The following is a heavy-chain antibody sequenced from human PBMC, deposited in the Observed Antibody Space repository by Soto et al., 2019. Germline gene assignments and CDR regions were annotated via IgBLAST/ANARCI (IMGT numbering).Heavy chain of an antibody. J-gene: IGHJ5*01. CDR3: ARAHEVAWFDS. V-gene: IGHV3-21*06. D-gene: IGHD2-15*01. Sequence: GSLRLSCTASGFSFSSYTMNWVRQAPGKGLQWVTSITNRGTHTYSADSVKGRFTISRDNDKNSLYLQMNNLRAEDTATYYCARAHEVAWFDSWGLGTLVTVSS. CDR1: GFSFSSYT. CDR2: ITNRGTHT.